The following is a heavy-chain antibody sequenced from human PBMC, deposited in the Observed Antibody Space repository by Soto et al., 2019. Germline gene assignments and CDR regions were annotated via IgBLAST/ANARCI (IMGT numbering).Heavy chain of an antibody. D-gene: IGHD1-26*01. CDR2: IHHSGTT. V-gene: IGHV4-38-2*01. Sequence: SETLSLTCGVSDSSINSNYYWLWIRQPPGKGLEWIGAIHHSGTTYYTPSLKSRVTISMDTSKNNFSLRLTSATAADTAQYYCLGGLYCGNFDYWGQGTAVTVP. CDR3: LGGLYCGNFDY. J-gene: IGHJ4*02. CDR1: DSSINSNYY.